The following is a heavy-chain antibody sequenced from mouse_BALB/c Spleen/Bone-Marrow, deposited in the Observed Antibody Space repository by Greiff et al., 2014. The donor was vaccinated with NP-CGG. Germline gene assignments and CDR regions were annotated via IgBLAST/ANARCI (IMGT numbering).Heavy chain of an antibody. V-gene: IGHV1-54*01. J-gene: IGHJ2*01. CDR2: INPGIGGT. Sequence: QVQLQQSGDELVRPGTSVKVSCKASGYAFTNYLIEWFKQRPGQGLEWIGGINPGIGGTTYNAKFKGKATLTADKSSTTAYMQLSSLTSDDSAVYFCARFTRDYWGQGTTLTVSS. CDR1: GYAFTNYL. CDR3: ARFTRDY.